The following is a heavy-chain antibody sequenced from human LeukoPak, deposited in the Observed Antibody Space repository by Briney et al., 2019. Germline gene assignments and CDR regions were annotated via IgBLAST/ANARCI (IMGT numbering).Heavy chain of an antibody. CDR3: ARVGDCSSTSCYPSTNYYYMDV. Sequence: SETLSLTCTVSGGSLSSYYWSWIRQPPGKGLEWIGYIYYSGSTNYNPSLKSRVTISVDTSKNQFSLKLSSVTAADTAVYYCARVGDCSSTSCYPSTNYYYMDVWGKGTTVTVSS. CDR2: IYYSGST. D-gene: IGHD2-2*01. CDR1: GGSLSSYY. V-gene: IGHV4-59*01. J-gene: IGHJ6*03.